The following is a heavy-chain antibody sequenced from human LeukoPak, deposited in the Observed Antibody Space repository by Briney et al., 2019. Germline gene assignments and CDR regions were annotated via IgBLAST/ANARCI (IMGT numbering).Heavy chain of an antibody. CDR2: IGSSNSYT. CDR3: AGASGRSRPFDY. Sequence: GGSLRLSCAASGFSFSIYSMNWVRQAPGKGLEWVSSIGSSNSYTYYADSVKGRFTISRDDAKSSLYLQMNSLRAEDTAVYFCAGASGRSRPFDYWGHGTLVTVSS. CDR1: GFSFSIYS. D-gene: IGHD1-1*01. V-gene: IGHV3-21*01. J-gene: IGHJ4*01.